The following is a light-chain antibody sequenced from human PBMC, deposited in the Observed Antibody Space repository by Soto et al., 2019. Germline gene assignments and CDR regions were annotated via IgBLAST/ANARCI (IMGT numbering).Light chain of an antibody. V-gene: IGKV3-15*01. Sequence: EIVLTQSPAILSVSPGERATLSCRASQSISRSLAWYQQKPGQAPRLLISDASTRATGIPARFSGSGSGTEFTLTISSLQSEDVAVYYCQQYSNWPPAITFGQGTRLEIK. CDR2: DAS. J-gene: IGKJ5*01. CDR3: QQYSNWPPAIT. CDR1: QSISRS.